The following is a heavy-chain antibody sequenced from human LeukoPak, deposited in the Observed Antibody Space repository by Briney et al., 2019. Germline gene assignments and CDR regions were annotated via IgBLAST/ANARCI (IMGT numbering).Heavy chain of an antibody. V-gene: IGHV3-7*04. J-gene: IGHJ3*02. CDR3: ARYCGGDCYSPHDAFDI. CDR2: IEKDGNER. D-gene: IGHD2-21*02. CDR1: GFTFSSYA. Sequence: GGSLRLSCAVSGFTFSSYAMSWVRQAPGKGLEWVANIEKDGNERYYVDSVKGRFTISRENAKSSLYLQMNSLRGEDTAVYYCARYCGGDCYSPHDAFDIWGQGTMVTVSS.